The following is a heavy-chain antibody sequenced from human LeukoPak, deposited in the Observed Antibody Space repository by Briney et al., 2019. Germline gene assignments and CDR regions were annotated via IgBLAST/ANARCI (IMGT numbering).Heavy chain of an antibody. V-gene: IGHV3-23*01. D-gene: IGHD4-17*01. Sequence: GGSLRLSCAASGFTSSSYAMSWVRQAPGKGLEWVSHISAGGGATYYADSVKGRFSISRDNSRNTLYLQMSSLRAEDTAVYYCAKDRGFSYGFDIWGQGTMVTVSS. CDR2: ISAGGGAT. CDR1: GFTSSSYA. CDR3: AKDRGFSYGFDI. J-gene: IGHJ3*02.